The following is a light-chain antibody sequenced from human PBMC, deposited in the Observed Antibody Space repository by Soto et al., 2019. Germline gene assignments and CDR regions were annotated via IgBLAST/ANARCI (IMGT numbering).Light chain of an antibody. Sequence: EIVLTQSPDTLSLSPGERATLSCSASQSVRSSLAWYQQKPGQAPRLLIYDASNRATGIPARFSGSGSGTDFTLTISSLEPTDFAVYSCQQRSTWPHEFTFGPGPNVDIK. CDR3: QQRSTWPHEFT. CDR1: QSVRSS. V-gene: IGKV3-11*01. CDR2: DAS. J-gene: IGKJ3*01.